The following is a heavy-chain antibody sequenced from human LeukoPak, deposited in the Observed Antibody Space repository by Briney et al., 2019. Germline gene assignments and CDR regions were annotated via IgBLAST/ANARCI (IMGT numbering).Heavy chain of an antibody. D-gene: IGHD3-22*01. CDR1: GDSISRSSYY. J-gene: IGHJ4*02. Sequence: SETLSLTCTVSGDSISRSSYYWGWIRQPPGKGLEWIGSIYYSGSTYYNPSLKSRVTISVDTSKNQFSLKLSSVTAADTAVYYCARGYPYNYYDSSGYYRLAHFDYWGQGTLVTVSS. V-gene: IGHV4-39*07. CDR3: ARGYPYNYYDSSGYYRLAHFDY. CDR2: IYYSGST.